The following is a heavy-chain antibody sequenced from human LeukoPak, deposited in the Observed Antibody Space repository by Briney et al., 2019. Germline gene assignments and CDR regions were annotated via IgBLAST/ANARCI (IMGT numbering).Heavy chain of an antibody. J-gene: IGHJ4*02. D-gene: IGHD2-21*01. CDR1: GFIFNNAW. CDR2: IKSKTNGETT. V-gene: IGHV3-15*01. Sequence: GGSLRLSCAASGFIFNNAWMIWVRQAPGKGLEWVGRIKSKTNGETTDYAAPVKGRFTISRDDSKNTLYLQMNSLKTEDTAVYYCTTGGGDYFYYWGQGTLVTVSS. CDR3: TTGGGDYFYY.